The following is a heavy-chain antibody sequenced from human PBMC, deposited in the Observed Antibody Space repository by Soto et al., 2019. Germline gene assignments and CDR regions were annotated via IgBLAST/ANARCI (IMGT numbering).Heavy chain of an antibody. CDR1: GYTFTGYY. D-gene: IGHD2-2*01. V-gene: IGHV1-2*04. J-gene: IGHJ6*02. Sequence: PSVKVSCKASGYTFTGYYMHWVRQAPGQGLEWMGWINPNSGGTNYAQKFQGWVTMTRDTSISTAYMEPSRLRSDDTAVYYCARHRVPAAIAGKINYYYGMDVWGQGTTVTVSS. CDR3: ARHRVPAAIAGKINYYYGMDV. CDR2: INPNSGGT.